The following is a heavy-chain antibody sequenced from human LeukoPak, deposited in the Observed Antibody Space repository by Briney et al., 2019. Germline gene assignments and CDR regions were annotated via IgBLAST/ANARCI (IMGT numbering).Heavy chain of an antibody. CDR3: ARARRYCSSAVCYSWEYYYYMDV. CDR1: GFIFSDYY. CDR2: IYSGGDT. V-gene: IGHV3-53*01. J-gene: IGHJ6*03. D-gene: IGHD2-2*01. Sequence: PGGSLRLSCAASGFIFSDYYMSWVRQAPGRGLEWVSVIYSGGDTYYADSVKGRFTISRDNSKNTLYLQMNSLRAEDTAVYYCARARRYCSSAVCYSWEYYYYMDVWGKGTTVTVSS.